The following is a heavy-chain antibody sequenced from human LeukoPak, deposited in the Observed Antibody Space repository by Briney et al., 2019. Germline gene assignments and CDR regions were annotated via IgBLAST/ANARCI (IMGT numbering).Heavy chain of an antibody. J-gene: IGHJ4*02. Sequence: SETLSLTCTVSGGSISSYYWSWVRQPAGKGLEWIGRIYSSGSTNYNPSLKSRVTMSVDTSKNQFSLKLSSVTAADTAVYYCARVSSTGRYDYWGQGTLVTVSS. CDR2: IYSSGST. CDR1: GGSISSYY. CDR3: ARVSSTGRYDY. V-gene: IGHV4-4*07. D-gene: IGHD6-19*01.